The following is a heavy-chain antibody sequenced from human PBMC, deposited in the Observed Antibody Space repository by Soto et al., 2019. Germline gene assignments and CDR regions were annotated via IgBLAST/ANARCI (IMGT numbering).Heavy chain of an antibody. Sequence: PEASMKTSCKRSGNSFTLYWIGWLRPMPGKGLVWMGIIYPGDSDTRYSPSFQGQVTISADKSISTAYLQWSSLKASDTAMYYCARHGPRVYYDNRDYYYYGMDVWGQGTTVTASS. CDR1: GNSFTLYW. CDR3: ARHGPRVYYDNRDYYYYGMDV. D-gene: IGHD3-22*01. J-gene: IGHJ6*02. V-gene: IGHV5-51*01. CDR2: IYPGDSDT.